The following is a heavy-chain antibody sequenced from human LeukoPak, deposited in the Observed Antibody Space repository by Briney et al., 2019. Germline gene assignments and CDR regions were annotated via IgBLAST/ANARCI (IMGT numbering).Heavy chain of an antibody. J-gene: IGHJ4*02. V-gene: IGHV3-9*01. D-gene: IGHD3-10*01. CDR3: AKDLNSYGSGTYDY. CDR2: ISWNSGSI. CDR1: GFSIDDYA. Sequence: GRSLRLSCAASGFSIDDYAMHWVRQAPGKGLEWVSGISWNSGSIASADSVKGRFTISRDNAKNSLYLQMNSLRAEDTALYYCAKDLNSYGSGTYDYWGQGTLVTVSS.